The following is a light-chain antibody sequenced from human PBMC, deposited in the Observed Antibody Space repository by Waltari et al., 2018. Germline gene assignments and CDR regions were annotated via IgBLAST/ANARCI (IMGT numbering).Light chain of an antibody. Sequence: QSALTQPASVSGSPGQSITISCTGTSRDVGSYNLVSWYQQPPGKAPKLMIYEVSKRPSGFSNRFSGSKAGNTASLTISGLQAEDEADYYCCSYAGSSTYVVFGGGTKLTVL. CDR2: EVS. CDR3: CSYAGSSTYVV. V-gene: IGLV2-23*02. J-gene: IGLJ2*01. CDR1: SRDVGSYNL.